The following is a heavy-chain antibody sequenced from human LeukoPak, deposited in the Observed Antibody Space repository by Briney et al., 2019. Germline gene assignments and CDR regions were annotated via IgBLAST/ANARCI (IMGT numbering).Heavy chain of an antibody. V-gene: IGHV3-30*04. CDR1: GFIFGDYA. Sequence: GGSLRLSCAASGFIFGDYAMHWVRQAPGKGLEWVAAIAFDDTDRYYIDSVKGRFTISRDDSKNTLYLHMTSLRAEDTAVYYCTNSDDYGDYWGQGTLVTVSS. CDR3: TNSDDYGDY. J-gene: IGHJ4*02. CDR2: IAFDDTDR.